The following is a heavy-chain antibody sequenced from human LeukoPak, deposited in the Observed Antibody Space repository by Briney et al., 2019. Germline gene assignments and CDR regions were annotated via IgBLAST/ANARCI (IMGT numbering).Heavy chain of an antibody. Sequence: GGSLRLSCAASGFTFSSYAMSWVRQAPGKGLEWVSTISGSGGSTYYADSVKGRFTISRDNSKNTLYLQMNSLRAEDTAVYYCAKDGGNSVPPYYFDYWGQGALVTVSS. CDR2: ISGSGGST. CDR3: AKDGGNSVPPYYFDY. V-gene: IGHV3-23*01. J-gene: IGHJ4*02. D-gene: IGHD4-23*01. CDR1: GFTFSSYA.